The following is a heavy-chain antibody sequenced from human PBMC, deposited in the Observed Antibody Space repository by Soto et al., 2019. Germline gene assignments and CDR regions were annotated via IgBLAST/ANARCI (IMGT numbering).Heavy chain of an antibody. CDR1: GFTFSSYS. J-gene: IGHJ4*02. Sequence: GGSLRLSCAASGFTFSSYSMNWVRQAPGKGLEWVSSISSSSSYIYYADSVKGRFTISRDNAKNSLYLQMNSLRAEDTAVYYSARGRRDGYTYYFDYWGQGTLVTVSS. CDR2: ISSSSSYI. D-gene: IGHD5-12*01. CDR3: ARGRRDGYTYYFDY. V-gene: IGHV3-21*01.